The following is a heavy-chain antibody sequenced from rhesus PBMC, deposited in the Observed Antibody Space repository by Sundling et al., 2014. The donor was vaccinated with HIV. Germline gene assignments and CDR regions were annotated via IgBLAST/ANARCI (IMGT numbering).Heavy chain of an antibody. V-gene: IGHV3-103*01. D-gene: IGHD3-28*01. CDR3: ATYDSGSYYFGLDS. Sequence: EVQLVETGGGLVQPGGSLKLSCIGSGFTFSDFGMSFVRQAPGKGLEWVSSINRSGRFTYYADSVKGRFTISRDNSKNTLSLQMNSLRTEDTAVYYCATYDSGSYYFGLDSWGQGVVVTVSS. CDR2: INRSGRFT. J-gene: IGHJ6*01. CDR1: GFTFSDFG.